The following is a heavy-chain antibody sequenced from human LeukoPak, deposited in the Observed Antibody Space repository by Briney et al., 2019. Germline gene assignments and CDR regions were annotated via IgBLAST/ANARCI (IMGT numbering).Heavy chain of an antibody. Sequence: SETLSLTCTVSGGSINSYYWNWIRQSPGRGLEWIGYIYYSGSTNYNPSLKSRVTISVDTSKNQFSLKLSSVTAADTAVYYCARVRAAAAPFDYWGQGTLVTVSS. V-gene: IGHV4-59*01. CDR2: IYYSGST. CDR1: GGSINSYY. D-gene: IGHD6-13*01. J-gene: IGHJ4*02. CDR3: ARVRAAAAPFDY.